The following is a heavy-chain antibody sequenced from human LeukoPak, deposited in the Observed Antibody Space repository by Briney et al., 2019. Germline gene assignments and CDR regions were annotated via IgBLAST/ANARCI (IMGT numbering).Heavy chain of an antibody. CDR1: GFTFSSYG. Sequence: GGSLRLSCAASGFTFSSYGMHWVRQAPGKGLEWVAVISYDGSNKYYADSAKGRFTISRDNSKNTLYLQMNSLRAEDTAVYYCAKSPNPYYDFWSGPLTGYYGMDVWGQGTTVTVSS. CDR2: ISYDGSNK. D-gene: IGHD3-3*01. J-gene: IGHJ6*02. V-gene: IGHV3-30*18. CDR3: AKSPNPYYDFWSGPLTGYYGMDV.